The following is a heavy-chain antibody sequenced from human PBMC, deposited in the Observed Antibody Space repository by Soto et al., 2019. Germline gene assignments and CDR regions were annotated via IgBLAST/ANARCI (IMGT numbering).Heavy chain of an antibody. Sequence: TGWSLRLSGAASVFTFTRYSMNWVRQAPGKGLEWVSSISSTTNYIYYADSMKGRFTVSRDNAKNSVYLEMNSLSAEDTDVYYCARQSADSTSHFDYWGQRTLVTVS. D-gene: IGHD5-18*01. CDR3: ARQSADSTSHFDY. J-gene: IGHJ4*02. V-gene: IGHV3-21*01. CDR2: ISSTTNYI. CDR1: VFTFTRYS.